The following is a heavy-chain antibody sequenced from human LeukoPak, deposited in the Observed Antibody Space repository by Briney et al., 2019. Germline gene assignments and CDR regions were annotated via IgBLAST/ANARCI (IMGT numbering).Heavy chain of an antibody. Sequence: PGGSLRLSCAASGFTFSSYSMNWVRQAPGKGLEWVSYISSSSSTIYYADSVKGRFTISRDNAKNSLYLQMNSLRAEDTAVYYCAIFDLRDGYNLDAFDIWGQGTMVTVSS. D-gene: IGHD5-24*01. CDR2: ISSSSSTI. CDR3: AIFDLRDGYNLDAFDI. CDR1: GFTFSSYS. V-gene: IGHV3-48*01. J-gene: IGHJ3*02.